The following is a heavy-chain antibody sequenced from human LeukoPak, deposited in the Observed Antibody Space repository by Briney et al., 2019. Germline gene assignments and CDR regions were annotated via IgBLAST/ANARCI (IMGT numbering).Heavy chain of an antibody. V-gene: IGHV1-2*06. J-gene: IGHJ4*02. Sequence: GASVKVSCKDSGYTSNGYYMHWLRQAPRQGLEWMGRINPNSGGTNYAQKFQGRVTMTRDTSISTAYMELSRLRSDDTAVYYCARDPPRSTSSKAPFDYWGQGTLVTVSS. CDR2: INPNSGGT. D-gene: IGHD2-2*01. CDR3: ARDPPRSTSSKAPFDY. CDR1: GYTSNGYY.